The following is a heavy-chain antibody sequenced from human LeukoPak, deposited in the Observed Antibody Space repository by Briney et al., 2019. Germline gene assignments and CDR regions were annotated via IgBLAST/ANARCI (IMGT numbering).Heavy chain of an antibody. D-gene: IGHD3-10*02. CDR3: AELGTTMIGGV. Sequence: GGSLRLSCAASGFTFSSYEMNWARQAPGKGLEWISYISASGTLTHYADSVEGRYTISRDNAKNSLYLQMNSLRAEDTAVYYCAELGTTMIGGVWGKGTTVTISS. V-gene: IGHV3-48*03. CDR1: GFTFSSYE. J-gene: IGHJ6*04. CDR2: ISASGTLT.